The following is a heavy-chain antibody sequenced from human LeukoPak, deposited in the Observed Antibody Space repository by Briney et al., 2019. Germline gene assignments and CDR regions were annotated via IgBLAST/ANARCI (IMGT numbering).Heavy chain of an antibody. V-gene: IGHV3-49*04. Sequence: GRSLRLSCTASGFTFGDYAMSWVRQAPGKGLEWVGFIRSKAYGGTTEYAASVKGRFTIPRDDSKSIAYLQMNSLKTEDTAVYYCTRDRPPIAARPSWFDPWGQGTLVTVSS. D-gene: IGHD6-6*01. J-gene: IGHJ5*02. CDR1: GFTFGDYA. CDR3: TRDRPPIAARPSWFDP. CDR2: IRSKAYGGTT.